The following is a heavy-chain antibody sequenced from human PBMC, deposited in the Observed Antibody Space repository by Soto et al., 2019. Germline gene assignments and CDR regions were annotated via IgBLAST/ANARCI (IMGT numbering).Heavy chain of an antibody. J-gene: IGHJ4*02. Sequence: ASVKVYCKASGYTFPSYGISWVRQAPGQGLEWMGWISAYNGNTNYAQKLQGRVTMTTDTSTSTAYMELRSLRSDDTAVYYCARGLRDGGKTPGGYWGQGTLVTVSS. CDR1: GYTFPSYG. D-gene: IGHD2-15*01. CDR3: ARGLRDGGKTPGGY. CDR2: ISAYNGNT. V-gene: IGHV1-18*01.